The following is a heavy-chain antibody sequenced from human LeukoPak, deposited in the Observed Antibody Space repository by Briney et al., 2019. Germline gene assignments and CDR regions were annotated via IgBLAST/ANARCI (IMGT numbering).Heavy chain of an antibody. CDR2: ISSNSRTI. Sequence: GGSLRLSCAASGFYFSSNWMHWVRQAPGEGLEWVSYISSNSRTIYYADSVKGRFTMSRDNDKNSMYLQMNSLRAEDTAVYYCARDCSGRNWARDFDYWGQGTLVTVSS. CDR1: GFYFSSNW. CDR3: ARDCSGRNWARDFDY. J-gene: IGHJ4*02. D-gene: IGHD2-15*01. V-gene: IGHV3-48*01.